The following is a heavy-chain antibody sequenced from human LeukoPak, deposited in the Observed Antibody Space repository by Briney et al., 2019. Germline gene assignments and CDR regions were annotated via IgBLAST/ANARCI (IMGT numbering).Heavy chain of an antibody. J-gene: IGHJ5*02. CDR3: TTDLGYYDSSKSLFDP. CDR1: GFTFSNAW. V-gene: IGHV3-15*01. Sequence: GGSLRLSCAASGFTFSNAWMNWVRQAPGKGLEWVGRIKRKTDGGTKAYAAPVKGRFSISRADSKNTLHLKTISTKTEATAVYYCTTDLGYYDSSKSLFDPWGKRTRLTVSS. CDR2: IKRKTDGGTK. D-gene: IGHD3-22*01.